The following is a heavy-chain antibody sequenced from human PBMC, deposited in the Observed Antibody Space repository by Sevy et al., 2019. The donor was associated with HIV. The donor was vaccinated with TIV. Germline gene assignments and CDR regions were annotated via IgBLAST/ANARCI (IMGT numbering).Heavy chain of an antibody. V-gene: IGHV3-30*18. CDR2: ISYDGSNK. J-gene: IGHJ3*02. CDR1: GFTFSSYG. D-gene: IGHD3-10*01. Sequence: GGSLRLSCTASGFTFSSYGMHWVRQAPGKGLEWVAVISYDGSNKYYAHSVKGRFTISRDNSKNTLYLQMNSLRAEDTAVYYCAKEGGPLITMVRGVDAFDIWGQGTMVTVSS. CDR3: AKEGGPLITMVRGVDAFDI.